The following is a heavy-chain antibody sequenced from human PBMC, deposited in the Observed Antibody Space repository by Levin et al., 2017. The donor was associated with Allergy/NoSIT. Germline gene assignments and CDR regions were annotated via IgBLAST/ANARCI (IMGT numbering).Heavy chain of an antibody. J-gene: IGHJ2*01. CDR1: GFTFSNYA. Sequence: GESLKISCAASGFTFSNYAMNWVRLAPGRGLEWVSVISGSGGSRYYADSVKGRFTISRDNSQNTLYLQMNSLRAEDTAEYYCAKDSLHAGVSANFWYFDLWGRGTLVTVSS. V-gene: IGHV3-23*01. D-gene: IGHD2-21*02. CDR2: ISGSGGSR. CDR3: AKDSLHAGVSANFWYFDL.